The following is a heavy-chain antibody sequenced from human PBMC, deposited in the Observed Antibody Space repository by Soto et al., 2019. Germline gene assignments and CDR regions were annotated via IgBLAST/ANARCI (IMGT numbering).Heavy chain of an antibody. CDR2: MNPNSGNT. CDR1: GYTFTSYD. Sequence: ASEKVSCKASGYTFTSYDINWVRQATGQGLEWMGWMNPNSGNTGYAQKFQGRVTMTRNTSISTAYMELSSLRSEDTAVYYCARGPSYGYYYGMDVWGQGTSVTVSS. D-gene: IGHD5-18*01. J-gene: IGHJ6*02. V-gene: IGHV1-8*01. CDR3: ARGPSYGYYYGMDV.